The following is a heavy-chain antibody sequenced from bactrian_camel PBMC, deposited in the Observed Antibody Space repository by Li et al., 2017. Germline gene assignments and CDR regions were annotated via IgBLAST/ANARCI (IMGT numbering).Heavy chain of an antibody. Sequence: QVQLVESGGGSVQAEETLRLSCTASEYTFDDFHMDWYRQAPGKGLEWVSTINGMTGITYYADSVKGRFTISRDDAKNTVYLQLNSLKTDDMAMYYCAAGKPSMSRLLQRNDYAHWGRGTQVTVS. D-gene: IGHD4*01. J-gene: IGHJ4*01. CDR3: AAGKPSMSRLLQRNDYAH. CDR1: EYTFDDFH. V-gene: IGHV3S63*01. CDR2: INGMTGIT.